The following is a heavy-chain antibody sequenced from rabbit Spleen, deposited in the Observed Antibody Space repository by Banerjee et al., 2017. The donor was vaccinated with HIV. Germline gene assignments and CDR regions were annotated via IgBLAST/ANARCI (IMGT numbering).Heavy chain of an antibody. CDR2: IYAGSSGSS. CDR3: ARDDSTAYAYSI. J-gene: IGHJ2*01. D-gene: IGHD6-1*01. Sequence: QEQMEESGGDLVKPEGSLTLTCTASGFSFSSSYWICWVRQAPGKGLEWIACIYAGSSGSSYYASWAKGRFTISTTSSTTVTLQMTSLTAADTATYFCARDDSTAYAYSIWGPGTLVTVS. CDR1: GFSFSSSYW. V-gene: IGHV1S45*01.